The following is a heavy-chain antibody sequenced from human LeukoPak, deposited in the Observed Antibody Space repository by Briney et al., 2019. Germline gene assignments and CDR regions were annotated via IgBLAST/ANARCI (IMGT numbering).Heavy chain of an antibody. CDR2: IYTSGST. V-gene: IGHV4-4*09. CDR3: ARQAPSIRIRGYCGGDCCSYWFDP. CDR1: GGSISSYY. Sequence: PSETLSLTCTASGGSISSYYWSWIRQPPGKGLEWIGYIYTSGSTNYNPSLKSRVTISVDTSKNQFSLKLSSVTAADTAVYYCARQAPSIRIRGYCGGDCCSYWFDPWGQGTLVTVSS. J-gene: IGHJ5*02. D-gene: IGHD2-21*02.